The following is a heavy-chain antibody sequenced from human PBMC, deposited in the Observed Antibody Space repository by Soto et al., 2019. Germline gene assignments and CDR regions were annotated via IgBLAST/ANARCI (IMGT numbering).Heavy chain of an antibody. Sequence: QVQLVESGGGVVQPGRSLRLSCAVSGFTVSTYGMHWVRQAPGKGLEWVAVISRDGGTKYYADSVKGRFTISRDNSRNTLFLEMNSLRVDDMAVYYCTAEVASGYWGQGTLVTVSS. CDR3: TAEVASGY. CDR1: GFTVSTYG. V-gene: IGHV3-30*03. D-gene: IGHD2-21*02. J-gene: IGHJ4*02. CDR2: ISRDGGTK.